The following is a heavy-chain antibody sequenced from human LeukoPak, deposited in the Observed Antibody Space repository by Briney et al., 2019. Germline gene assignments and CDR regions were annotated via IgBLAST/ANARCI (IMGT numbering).Heavy chain of an antibody. V-gene: IGHV4-34*01. J-gene: IGHJ3*02. CDR1: GGSFSGYY. CDR2: INHSGST. Sequence: SETLSLTCAVYGGSFSGYYWSWIRQPPGKGLEWIGEINHSGSTNYNPSLKSRVTISVDTSKNQFSLKLSSATAADTAVYYRARRDYDYVWGSYRAFDIWGQGTMVTVSS. CDR3: ARRDYDYVWGSYRAFDI. D-gene: IGHD3-16*02.